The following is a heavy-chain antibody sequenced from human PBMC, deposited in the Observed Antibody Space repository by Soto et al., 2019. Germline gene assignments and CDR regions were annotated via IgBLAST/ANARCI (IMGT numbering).Heavy chain of an antibody. D-gene: IGHD4-17*01. J-gene: IGHJ3*02. CDR1: GGSISSSSYY. V-gene: IGHV4-39*02. CDR3: ARDYGDFHDAFDI. CDR2: IYYSGST. Sequence: PSETLSLTCTVSGGSISSSSYYWGWIRQPPGKGLEWIGSIYYSGSTYYNPSLKSRVTISVDTSKNQFSLKLSSVTAADTAVYYCARDYGDFHDAFDIWGQGTMVTVSS.